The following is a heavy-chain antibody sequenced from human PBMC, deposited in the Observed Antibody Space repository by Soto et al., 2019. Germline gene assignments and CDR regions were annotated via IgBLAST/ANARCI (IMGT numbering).Heavy chain of an antibody. CDR2: IYYSGST. V-gene: IGHV4-59*01. Sequence: SETLSLTCTVSGGSISSYYWSWIRQPPGKGLEWIGYIYYSGSTNYNPSLKSRVTISVDTSKNQFSLKLSSVTAADTAVYYCARVAPEVATIDYWGQGPLVTVSS. CDR1: GGSISSYY. CDR3: ARVAPEVATIDY. J-gene: IGHJ4*02. D-gene: IGHD5-12*01.